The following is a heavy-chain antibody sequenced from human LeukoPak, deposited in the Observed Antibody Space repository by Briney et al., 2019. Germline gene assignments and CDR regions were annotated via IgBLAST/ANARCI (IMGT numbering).Heavy chain of an antibody. CDR3: ARGRGGRAEWDY. Sequence: ASVKVSCKASGYTFTGYYMHWVRQAPGQGLEWMGWINPNSGGTNYAQKFQGRVTMTRDTSISTAYMELSSLRSEDTAVYYCARGRGGRAEWDYWGQGTLVTVSS. CDR2: INPNSGGT. CDR1: GYTFTGYY. D-gene: IGHD3-16*01. V-gene: IGHV1-2*02. J-gene: IGHJ4*02.